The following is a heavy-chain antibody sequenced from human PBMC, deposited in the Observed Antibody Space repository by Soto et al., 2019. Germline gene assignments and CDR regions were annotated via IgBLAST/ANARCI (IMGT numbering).Heavy chain of an antibody. V-gene: IGHV1-18*01. J-gene: IGHJ4*02. CDR3: ARDGYYDSIGYRSDFDY. CDR1: GYTFTSYG. Sequence: QVQLVQSGAEVKKPGASVKVSCKASGYTFTSYGISWVRQAPGQGLEWMGWISAYNGSTNYAQKPQGRVTMTTDTSTSTAYMELRSLRSDDTAVYYCARDGYYDSIGYRSDFDYWGQGTLVTVSS. D-gene: IGHD3-22*01. CDR2: ISAYNGST.